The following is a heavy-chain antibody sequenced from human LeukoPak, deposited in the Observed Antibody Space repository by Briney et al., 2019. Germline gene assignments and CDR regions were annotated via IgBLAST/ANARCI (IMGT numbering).Heavy chain of an antibody. Sequence: SETLSLTCAVYGGSFSGYYWSWIRQPPGKGLEWIGEINHSGSTNYNPSLKSRVTISVDTSKNQFSLKLGSVTAADTAVYYCAREGRYSSSWEEYYYYYYMDVWGKGTTVTVSS. CDR2: INHSGST. J-gene: IGHJ6*03. V-gene: IGHV4-34*01. CDR3: AREGRYSSSWEEYYYYYYMDV. D-gene: IGHD6-13*01. CDR1: GGSFSGYY.